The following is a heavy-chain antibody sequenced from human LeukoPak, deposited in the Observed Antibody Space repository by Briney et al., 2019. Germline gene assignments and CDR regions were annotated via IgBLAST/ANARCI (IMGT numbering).Heavy chain of an antibody. Sequence: GGSLRLSCAASGFTLSNYAMNWVRQAPGKGLEWVSVVIGSSGSTDYADSVKGRFTISRDNAKNSLYLQMNSLRAEDTAVYYCARDPSGYYDSSGYLRDYYFDYWGQGTLVTVSS. CDR1: GFTLSNYA. V-gene: IGHV3-23*01. D-gene: IGHD3-22*01. CDR3: ARDPSGYYDSSGYLRDYYFDY. J-gene: IGHJ4*02. CDR2: VIGSSGST.